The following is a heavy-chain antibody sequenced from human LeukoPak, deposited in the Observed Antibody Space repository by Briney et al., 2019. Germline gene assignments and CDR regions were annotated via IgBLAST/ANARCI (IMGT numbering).Heavy chain of an antibody. CDR1: GGSFSGYY. V-gene: IGHV4-34*01. CDR3: ARPGYSGSYHQGRAFDI. CDR2: INHSGST. D-gene: IGHD1-26*01. J-gene: IGHJ3*02. Sequence: PSETLSLTCAVYGGSFSGYYWSWIRQPPGKGLEWIGEINHSGSTNYNPSLKSRVTISVDTSKNQFSLKLSSVTAADTAVYYCARPGYSGSYHQGRAFDIWGQGTMVTVSS.